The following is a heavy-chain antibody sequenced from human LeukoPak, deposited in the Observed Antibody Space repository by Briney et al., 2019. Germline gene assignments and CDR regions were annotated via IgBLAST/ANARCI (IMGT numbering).Heavy chain of an antibody. D-gene: IGHD3-10*01. J-gene: IGHJ4*02. CDR1: GGSISSGDYY. V-gene: IGHV4-30-4*01. Sequence: PSETLSLTCTVSGGSISSGDYYWSWIRQPPGKGLEWIGYIYYSGSTYYNPSLKSRVTISVDTSKNQFSLKLSSVTAADTAVYYCARAHDYGSGSFDYRGQGTLVTVSS. CDR3: ARAHDYGSGSFDY. CDR2: IYYSGST.